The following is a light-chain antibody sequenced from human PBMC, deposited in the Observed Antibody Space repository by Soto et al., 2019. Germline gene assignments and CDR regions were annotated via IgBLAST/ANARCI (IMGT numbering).Light chain of an antibody. CDR3: QQYGSSGT. Sequence: EIVLTQSPGTLSLSPGERATLSCRASQSVSTNYVAWYQQKPGKAPRLLIYGASNRATVIPDRFSGSGSGTAFTLTIIRLEPEDFAVYYWQQYGSSGTFGQGTKVEIK. J-gene: IGKJ1*01. CDR1: QSVSTNY. V-gene: IGKV3-20*01. CDR2: GAS.